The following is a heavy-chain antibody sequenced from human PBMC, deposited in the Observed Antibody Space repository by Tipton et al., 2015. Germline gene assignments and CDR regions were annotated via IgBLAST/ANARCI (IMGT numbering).Heavy chain of an antibody. CDR1: GFIFSGYG. CDR3: AKEAIVSSLYQEKGYFDS. Sequence: SLRLSCAASGFIFSGYGMHWVRQAPGKGLEWVTVISYDGSHQYYADSVKGRFTTSRDNSRNTVYLQMDRLRHEDTAIYYCAKEAIVSSLYQEKGYFDSWGQGTPVAVSS. CDR2: ISYDGSHQ. V-gene: IGHV3-30*18. D-gene: IGHD2-21*01. J-gene: IGHJ4*02.